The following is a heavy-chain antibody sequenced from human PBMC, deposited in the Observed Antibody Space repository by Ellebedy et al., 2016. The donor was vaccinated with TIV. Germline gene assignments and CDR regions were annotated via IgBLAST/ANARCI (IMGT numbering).Heavy chain of an antibody. J-gene: IGHJ4*02. D-gene: IGHD2-15*01. V-gene: IGHV3-21*04. Sequence: PGGSLRLSCAASGFTFSSYTMNWVRQPPGKGLEWVSSITTTGTYIYYADSVKGRFTISRDNSKNTLYLRMNNLRAEDTAVYYCARGGGTATDDYWGQGTLVTVSS. CDR2: ITTTGTYI. CDR3: ARGGGTATDDY. CDR1: GFTFSSYT.